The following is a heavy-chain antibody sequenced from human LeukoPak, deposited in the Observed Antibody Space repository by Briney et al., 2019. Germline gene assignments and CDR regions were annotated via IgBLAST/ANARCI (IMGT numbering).Heavy chain of an antibody. J-gene: IGHJ6*02. V-gene: IGHV4-34*01. D-gene: IGHD5-18*01. CDR3: ARDRGYSYGATGYYYGMDV. CDR1: GGSFSGYY. CDR2: INHSGST. Sequence: SETLSLTCAVYGGSFSGYYWSWIRQPPGKGLEWIGEINHSGSTYYNPSLKSRVTISVDRSKNQFSLKLSSVTAADTAVYYCARDRGYSYGATGYYYGMDVWGQGTTVTVSS.